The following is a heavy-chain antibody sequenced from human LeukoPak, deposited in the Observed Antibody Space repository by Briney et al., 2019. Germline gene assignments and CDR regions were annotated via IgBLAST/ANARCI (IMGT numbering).Heavy chain of an antibody. V-gene: IGHV1-2*02. CDR1: GYTFTGYY. Sequence: ASVKVSCKASGYTFTGYYMHWVRQAPGQGLDWMGWINPNSGGTNYAQKFQGRVTMTRDTSISTAYMELSRLRSDDTAVYYCATYSSSWYEVPDAFDIWGQGTMVTVSS. D-gene: IGHD6-13*01. CDR2: INPNSGGT. CDR3: ATYSSSWYEVPDAFDI. J-gene: IGHJ3*02.